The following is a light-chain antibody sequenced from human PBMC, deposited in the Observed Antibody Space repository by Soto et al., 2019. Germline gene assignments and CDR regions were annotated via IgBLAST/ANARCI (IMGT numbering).Light chain of an antibody. CDR3: QDYGSSPQT. CDR1: QRISSNY. V-gene: IGKV3-20*01. Sequence: DIVLTQSRGTLSLSRGERATLSCRASQRISSNYLGWYQQKPGQAPRLLIYAASSRATGIPDRFSGSGSGTDFTLTISRLEPEDFAVYYCQDYGSSPQTFGQGIKVDIK. CDR2: AAS. J-gene: IGKJ1*01.